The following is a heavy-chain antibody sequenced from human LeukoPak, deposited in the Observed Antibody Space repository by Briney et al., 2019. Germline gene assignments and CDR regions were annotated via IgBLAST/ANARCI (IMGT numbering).Heavy chain of an antibody. CDR1: GGSFSGYY. CDR3: ARGRGGSYYPPYFDY. D-gene: IGHD1-26*01. V-gene: IGHV4-34*01. CDR2: INHSGST. Sequence: SQTLSLTCAVYGGSFSGYYWSWIRQPPGKGLEWIGEINHSGSTNYNPSLKSRVTISVDTSKNQFSLKLSSVTAADTAVYYCARGRGGSYYPPYFDYWGQGTLVTVSS. J-gene: IGHJ4*02.